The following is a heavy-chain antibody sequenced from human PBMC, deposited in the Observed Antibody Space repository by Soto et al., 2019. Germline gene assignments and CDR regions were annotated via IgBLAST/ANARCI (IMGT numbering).Heavy chain of an antibody. CDR3: ARAIVATIDAFDI. CDR1: GFTFSSYW. J-gene: IGHJ3*02. Sequence: GGSLRLSCAASGFTFSSYWMSWVRQAPGKGLEWVANIKQDGSEKYYVDSVKGRFTISRDNAKNSLYLQMNSLRAEDTAVYYCARAIVATIDAFDIWGQGTMVTVSS. CDR2: IKQDGSEK. D-gene: IGHD5-12*01. V-gene: IGHV3-7*01.